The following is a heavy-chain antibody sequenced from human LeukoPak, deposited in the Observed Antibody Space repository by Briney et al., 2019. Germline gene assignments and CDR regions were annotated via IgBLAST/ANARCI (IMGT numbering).Heavy chain of an antibody. CDR2: ILYSGSI. CDR1: GGSISSYY. Sequence: SETLSLTCTVSGGSISSYYWSWIRQPPGKGLEWIAYILYSGSISYNPSLKSRVTISVDTSKNQVSLELSSVTAADTAVYYCARGPIFGIAYNYFDPWGPGTLVTVSS. CDR3: ARGPIFGIAYNYFDP. J-gene: IGHJ5*02. V-gene: IGHV4-59*01. D-gene: IGHD3-3*01.